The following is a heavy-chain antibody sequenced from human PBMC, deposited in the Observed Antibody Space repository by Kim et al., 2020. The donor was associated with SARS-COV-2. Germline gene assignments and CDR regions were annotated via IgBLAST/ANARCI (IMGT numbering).Heavy chain of an antibody. Sequence: GGSLRLSCAASGFTFSSYAMHWVRQAPGKGLEWVAVISYDGSNKYYADSVKGRFTISRDNSKNTLYLQVNSLRAEDTAVYYCARERRPPGLLWFGVTYSVDHCGQGTLVTVSS. CDR2: ISYDGSNK. D-gene: IGHD3-10*01. CDR1: GFTFSSYA. V-gene: IGHV3-30*04. J-gene: IGHJ5*02. CDR3: ARERRPPGLLWFGVTYSVDH.